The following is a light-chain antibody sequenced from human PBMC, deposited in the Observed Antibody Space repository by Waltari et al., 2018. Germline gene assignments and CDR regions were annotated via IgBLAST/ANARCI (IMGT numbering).Light chain of an antibody. V-gene: IGLV2-11*01. Sequence: QSALTQPRSVSVSPGQSVPLSCTGTRSDVGGYNFVSWYQQHPGTAPKLIISDVTKRPAGVPDRFSGSKSGNTASLTISGLQAEDEADYYCSSYAGNYVAFGGGTKLTVL. CDR3: SSYAGNYVA. CDR2: DVT. J-gene: IGLJ2*01. CDR1: RSDVGGYNF.